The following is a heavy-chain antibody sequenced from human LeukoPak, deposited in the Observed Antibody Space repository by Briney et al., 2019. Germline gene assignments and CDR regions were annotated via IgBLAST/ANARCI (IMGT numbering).Heavy chain of an antibody. J-gene: IGHJ4*02. CDR1: GGSFSGYY. CDR3: ATRYYDILTGRTYSDY. Sequence: SETLSLTCAVYGGSFSGYYWSWIRQPPGKGLEWIGEINDSGSTNYNPSLKSRVTISIDTSKNQFSLKLSSVTAADTAVYYRATRYYDILTGRTYSDYWGQGTLVTVSS. CDR2: INDSGST. V-gene: IGHV4-34*01. D-gene: IGHD3-9*01.